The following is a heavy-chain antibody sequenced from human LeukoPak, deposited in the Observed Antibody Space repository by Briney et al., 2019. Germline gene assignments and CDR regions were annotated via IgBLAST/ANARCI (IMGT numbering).Heavy chain of an antibody. CDR2: MNPNSGNT. D-gene: IGHD5-18*01. V-gene: IGHV1-8*03. CDR3: ANWGLNVDTAMVP. J-gene: IGHJ5*02. CDR1: GYTFTSYD. Sequence: ASVKVSCKASGYTFTSYDINWVRQATGQGLEWMGWMNPNSGNTGYAQKFQGRVTITRNTSISTAYMELSSLRSEDTAVYYCANWGLNVDTAMVPWGQGTLVTVSS.